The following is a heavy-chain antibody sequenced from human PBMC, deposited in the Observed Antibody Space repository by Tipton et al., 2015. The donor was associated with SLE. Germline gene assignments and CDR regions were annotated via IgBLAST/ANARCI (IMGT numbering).Heavy chain of an antibody. CDR3: AREFRYGGN. CDR2: IYSGSDTT. J-gene: IGHJ4*02. CDR1: GFTFSTYA. Sequence: SLRLSCAASGFTFSTYAVAWVRQAPGKGLEWVALIYSGSDTTYYADSVRGRFTISRDTSNNTLYLQMDSLRADDTALYYCAREFRYGGNWGQGTLVTVSS. D-gene: IGHD4-23*01. V-gene: IGHV3-23*03.